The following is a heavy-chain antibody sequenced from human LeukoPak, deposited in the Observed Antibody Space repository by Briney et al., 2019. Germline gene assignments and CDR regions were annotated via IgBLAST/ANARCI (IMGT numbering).Heavy chain of an antibody. V-gene: IGHV4-39*07. CDR3: ARDLASRYYGSGSYYDWFDP. CDR2: IYYTGST. D-gene: IGHD3-10*01. J-gene: IGHJ5*02. Sequence: PSETLSLTCTVSGGSISSSSYYWGWIRQPPGKGLEWIGNIYYTGSTFYNPSLKSRVTISVDTSKNQFSLKLSSVTAADTAVYYCARDLASRYYGSGSYYDWFDPWGQGTLVTVSS. CDR1: GGSISSSSYY.